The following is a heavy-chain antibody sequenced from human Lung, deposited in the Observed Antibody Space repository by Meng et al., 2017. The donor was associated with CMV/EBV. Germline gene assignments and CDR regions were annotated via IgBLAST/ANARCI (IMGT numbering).Heavy chain of an antibody. J-gene: IGHJ4*02. V-gene: IGHV3-30*04. CDR1: GFIFSNYA. CDR3: ARDRVRRAEVVAGHPGY. Sequence: GESLKISCAASGFIFSNYALYWVRQAPGKGLESVAVISSDGTNKLHADSVEGRFTISRDNSKNTLYLQMSSLGAEDTAVYYCARDRVRRAEVVAGHPGYWXQGTXVTVSS. CDR2: ISSDGTNK. D-gene: IGHD6-19*01.